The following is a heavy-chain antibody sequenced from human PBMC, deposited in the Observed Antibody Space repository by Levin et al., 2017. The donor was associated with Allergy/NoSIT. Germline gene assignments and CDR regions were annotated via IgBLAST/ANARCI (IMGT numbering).Heavy chain of an antibody. V-gene: IGHV3-30*04. CDR2: ISYDGRNE. D-gene: IGHD1-26*01. J-gene: IGHJ4*02. CDR1: GFTFSHFA. CDR3: AGGWGGNYSGY. Sequence: GGSLRLSCAASGFTFSHFAMHWVRQAPGKGLEWLAVISYDGRNEDYAASVKGRFTISRDNSRNILYLQMNSLRVEDTAMYYCAGGWGGNYSGYWGQGSLVSVSS.